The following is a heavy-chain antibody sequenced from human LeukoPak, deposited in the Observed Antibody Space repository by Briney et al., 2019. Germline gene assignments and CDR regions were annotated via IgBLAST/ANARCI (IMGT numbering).Heavy chain of an antibody. Sequence: GGSLRLSCAASGFTFSSYWMSWVRQAPGKGLEWVANIKQDGSEKYYVDSVKGRFTISRDNAKNSLYLQMNSLRAEDTAVYYCARVNTVGDFWSGYYSPQPYYYYMDVWGKGTTVTVSS. D-gene: IGHD3-3*01. J-gene: IGHJ6*03. CDR2: IKQDGSEK. CDR1: GFTFSSYW. CDR3: ARVNTVGDFWSGYYSPQPYYYYMDV. V-gene: IGHV3-7*01.